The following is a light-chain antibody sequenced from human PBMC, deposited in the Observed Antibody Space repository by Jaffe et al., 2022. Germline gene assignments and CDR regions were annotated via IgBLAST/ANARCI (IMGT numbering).Light chain of an antibody. V-gene: IGKV1D-8*02. CDR3: QQYYSFPYT. CDR1: QGISSY. J-gene: IGKJ2*01. CDR2: AAS. Sequence: AIWMTQSPSLLSASTGDRVTISCRVSQGISSYLAWYQQKPGKAPELLIYAASTLQSGVPSRFSGSGSGTDFTLTISSLQSEDFASYYCQQYYSFPYTFGQGTKLEIK.